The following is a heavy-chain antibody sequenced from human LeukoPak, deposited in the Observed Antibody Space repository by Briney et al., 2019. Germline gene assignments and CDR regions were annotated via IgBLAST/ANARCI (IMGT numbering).Heavy chain of an antibody. J-gene: IGHJ6*03. CDR1: GGTFSSYA. D-gene: IGHD5-12*01. V-gene: IGHV1-69*05. Sequence: ASVKVSCKASGGTFSSYAISWVRRAPGQGLEWMGGIIPIFGTANYAQKFQGRVTITTDESTSTAYMELSSLRSEDTAVYYCARALRGYSGFHYYYYYMDVWGKGTTVTVSS. CDR3: ARALRGYSGFHYYYYYMDV. CDR2: IIPIFGTA.